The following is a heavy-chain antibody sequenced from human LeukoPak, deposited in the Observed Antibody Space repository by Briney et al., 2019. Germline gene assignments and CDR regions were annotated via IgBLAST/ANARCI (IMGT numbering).Heavy chain of an antibody. CDR2: INSDGSST. CDR1: GFTFSSYW. J-gene: IGHJ6*02. CDR3: ASLGYSKGYYYGMDV. D-gene: IGHD4-11*01. Sequence: GGSLRLSCAASGFTFSSYWMHWLRQAPGKGLVWVSRINSDGSSTSYADSVKGRFTISSDNAKNTLYLQMNSLRAEDTALYYCASLGYSKGYYYGMDVWGQGTTVTVSS. V-gene: IGHV3-74*01.